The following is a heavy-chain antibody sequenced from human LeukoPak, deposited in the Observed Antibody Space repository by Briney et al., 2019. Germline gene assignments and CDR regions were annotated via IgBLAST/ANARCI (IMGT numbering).Heavy chain of an antibody. D-gene: IGHD5-24*01. Sequence: SETLSLTCTVSGGSVSSGSYYWSWTRQPPGKGPEWIGYIYYSGSTNYNPSLKSRVTISVDTSKNQFSLKLSSVTAADTAVYYCARDEMGYGMDVWGQGTTVTVSS. CDR2: IYYSGST. V-gene: IGHV4-61*01. CDR1: GGSVSSGSYY. J-gene: IGHJ6*02. CDR3: ARDEMGYGMDV.